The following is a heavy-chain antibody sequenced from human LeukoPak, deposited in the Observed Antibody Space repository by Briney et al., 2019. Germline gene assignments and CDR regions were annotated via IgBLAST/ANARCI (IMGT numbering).Heavy chain of an antibody. CDR1: GGSISSGGYY. CDR3: AKNGPLGGFDY. Sequence: ETLSLTCTVSGGSISSGGYYWSWIRRPPGKGLEWVSAISGSGGSTYYADSVKGRFTISRDNSKNTLYLQMNSLRAEDTAVYYCAKNGPLGGFDYWGQGTLVTVSS. CDR2: ISGSGGST. V-gene: IGHV3-23*01. J-gene: IGHJ4*02. D-gene: IGHD3-16*01.